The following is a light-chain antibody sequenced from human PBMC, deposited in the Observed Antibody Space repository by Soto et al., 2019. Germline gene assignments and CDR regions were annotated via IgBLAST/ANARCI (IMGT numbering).Light chain of an antibody. CDR3: FSYTTSSTYV. CDR2: DVS. J-gene: IGLJ1*01. Sequence: QSVRTRPASVSGSAGRSITISCTGTSSDVGAYNYVSWYQQLPGKAPKLMIYDVSNRPSGVSNRFSGSKSGNTASLTISGLQAEDETDYYCFSYTTSSTYVFGTETKVTAL. CDR1: SSDVGAYNY. V-gene: IGLV2-14*03.